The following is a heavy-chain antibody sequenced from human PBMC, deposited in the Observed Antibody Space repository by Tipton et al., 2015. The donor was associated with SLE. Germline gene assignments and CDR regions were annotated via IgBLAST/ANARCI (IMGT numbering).Heavy chain of an antibody. J-gene: IGHJ4*02. CDR2: VNPDTGGT. V-gene: IGHV1-46*01. CDR3: ARELIAEMSTVGPCDY. CDR1: GYTFSSNY. Sequence: QSGAEVKKPGASVKVSCTASGYTFSSNYIHWVRQAPGQGLEWMGIVNPDTGGTSYAQRFQGRVTVTADTSSSTVYVELSSLRSDDTAVYYCARELIAEMSTVGPCDYWGQGSLVTVSS. D-gene: IGHD5-24*01.